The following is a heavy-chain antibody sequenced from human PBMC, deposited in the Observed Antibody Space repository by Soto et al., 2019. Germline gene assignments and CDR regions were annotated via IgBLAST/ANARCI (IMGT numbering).Heavy chain of an antibody. CDR2: ISARGGSS. J-gene: IGHJ4*02. Sequence: DVQLLESGGGLVQPGGSLRLSCAASGFSFSSYAMVWVRQAPGKGLEWVAVISARGGSSYFADSVKGRVTLSRDNSKNVLSLEMNSLRAEDTAIYFCAKGSIEYSASVDNWGQGTLVVVSS. CDR3: AKGSIEYSASVDN. V-gene: IGHV3-23*01. CDR1: GFSFSSYA. D-gene: IGHD5-12*01.